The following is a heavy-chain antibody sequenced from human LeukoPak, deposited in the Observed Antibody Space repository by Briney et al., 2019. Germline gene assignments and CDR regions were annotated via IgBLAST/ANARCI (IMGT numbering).Heavy chain of an antibody. V-gene: IGHV3-30*02. CDR1: GFTFSSYG. D-gene: IGHD3-22*01. J-gene: IGHJ4*02. CDR3: ARDSAGLWYDSSALDY. CDR2: IRYDGSNK. Sequence: GGSLRLSCAASGFTFSSYGMHWVRQAPGKGLEWVAFIRYDGSNKYYADSVKGRFTISRDNSKNTLYLQMNSLRSEDTAVYYCARDSAGLWYDSSALDYWDQGTLVTVSS.